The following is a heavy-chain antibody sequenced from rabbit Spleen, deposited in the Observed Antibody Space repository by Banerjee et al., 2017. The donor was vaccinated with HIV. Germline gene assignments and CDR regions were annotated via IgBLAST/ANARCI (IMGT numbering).Heavy chain of an antibody. Sequence: QSLEESGGGLVKPGASLTLTCKASGLDFSGDSYDSYMCWVRQAPGKGLEWIACIDIGSSGFTYFASWAKGRFTISRSTSLNTVDLKMTSLTAADTATYFCARDPAGREDFNLWGPGTLVTVS. CDR2: IDIGSSGFT. CDR3: ARDPAGREDFNL. D-gene: IGHD4-2*01. J-gene: IGHJ4*01. V-gene: IGHV1S43*01. CDR1: GLDFSGDSY.